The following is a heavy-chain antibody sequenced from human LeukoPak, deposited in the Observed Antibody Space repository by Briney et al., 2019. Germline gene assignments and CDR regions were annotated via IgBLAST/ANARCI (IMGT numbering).Heavy chain of an antibody. D-gene: IGHD5-24*01. J-gene: IGHJ6*03. Sequence: PGGSLRLSCAASGFTFSSYDMHWVRQATGKGLEWVSAIGTAGDTYYPGSVKGRFTISRENAKNSLYLQMNSLRAGDTAVYYCARVRVEMANNRLYYYMDVWGKGTTVTVSS. CDR3: ARVRVEMANNRLYYYMDV. CDR2: IGTAGDT. CDR1: GFTFSSYD. V-gene: IGHV3-13*01.